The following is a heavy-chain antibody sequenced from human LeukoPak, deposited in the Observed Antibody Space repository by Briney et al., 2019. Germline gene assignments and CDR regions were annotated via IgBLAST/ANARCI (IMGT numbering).Heavy chain of an antibody. CDR1: GGSISSSSYY. V-gene: IGHV4-61*05. CDR3: ARHDYGDYIDRGDYGMDV. CDR2: IHYSGST. J-gene: IGHJ6*02. D-gene: IGHD4-17*01. Sequence: PSETLSLTCTVSGGSISSSSYYWGWIRQPPGGGLEWIGYIHYSGSTNYNPSLKSRVTMSVDTSKNQFSLKLSSVTAADTAVYYCARHDYGDYIDRGDYGMDVWGQGTTVTVSS.